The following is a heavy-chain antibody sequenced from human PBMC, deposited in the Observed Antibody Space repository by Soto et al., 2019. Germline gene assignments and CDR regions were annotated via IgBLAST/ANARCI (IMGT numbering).Heavy chain of an antibody. CDR3: ARGSGWYGEDY. Sequence: PSETLSLTCAVYGASFSGYYWSWIRQPPGKGLEWIGYIYYSGSTNYNPSLKSRVTISVDTSKNQFSLKLSSVTAADTAVYYCARGSGWYGEDYWGQGTLVTVSS. D-gene: IGHD6-19*01. V-gene: IGHV4-59*01. CDR2: IYYSGST. J-gene: IGHJ4*02. CDR1: GASFSGYY.